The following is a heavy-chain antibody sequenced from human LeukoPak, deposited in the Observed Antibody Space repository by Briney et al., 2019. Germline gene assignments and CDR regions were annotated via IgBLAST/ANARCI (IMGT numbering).Heavy chain of an antibody. V-gene: IGHV4-39*07. Sequence: PSETLSLTCTVSGGSISSSNYYWGWIRQPPGKGLEWIGNIYYSGSTYYNPSLKSRVAISVDTSKNHFSLKLSSVTAADTAVYYCARDYPFLSGNYYLGTFDYWGQGILVTVSS. CDR2: IYYSGST. D-gene: IGHD1-26*01. J-gene: IGHJ4*02. CDR1: GGSISSSNYY. CDR3: ARDYPFLSGNYYLGTFDY.